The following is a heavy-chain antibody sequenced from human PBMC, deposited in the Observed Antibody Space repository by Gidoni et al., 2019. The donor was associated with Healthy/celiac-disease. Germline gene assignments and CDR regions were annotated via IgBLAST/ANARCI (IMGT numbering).Heavy chain of an antibody. CDR3: ARSQTWIQLWLLGY. Sequence: QVQLVESGGGVVQPGRSLRLSCAASGVAFSSYGMHWVRQAPGKGLEWVAVIWYDGSNKYYADSVKGRFTISRDNSKNTLYLQMNSLRAEDTAVYYCARSQTWIQLWLLGYWGQGTLVTVSS. D-gene: IGHD5-18*01. V-gene: IGHV3-33*01. J-gene: IGHJ4*02. CDR1: GVAFSSYG. CDR2: IWYDGSNK.